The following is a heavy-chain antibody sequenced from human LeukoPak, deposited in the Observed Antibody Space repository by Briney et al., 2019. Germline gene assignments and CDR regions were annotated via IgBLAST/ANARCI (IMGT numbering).Heavy chain of an antibody. J-gene: IGHJ6*02. D-gene: IGHD2/OR15-2a*01. CDR2: INGATGNT. CDR1: GYTFTSHA. V-gene: IGHV1-3*01. Sequence: ASVKLSCKASGYTFTSHALHWVRQAPGESLEWMAWINGATGNTEYSQKFQARVTITRGTSASTAYMELSSLRSEDTAVYYCARSIIIVPNTSYYYYYMDVWGQGTTVTVSS. CDR3: ARSIIIVPNTSYYYYYMDV.